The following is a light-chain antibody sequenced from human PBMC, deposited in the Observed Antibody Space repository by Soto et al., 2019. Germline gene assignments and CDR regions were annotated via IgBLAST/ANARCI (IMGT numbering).Light chain of an antibody. Sequence: EIVLTQSPGTLSLSPVERPTLSCRASQSVSNNYLAWYQQKPGQAPRLLIYGASNRATGIPDRFSGSGSGTDFTLTISRLEPEDFAVYYCQQYGRSGTFGQGTKVDI. V-gene: IGKV3-20*01. J-gene: IGKJ1*01. CDR2: GAS. CDR1: QSVSNNY. CDR3: QQYGRSGT.